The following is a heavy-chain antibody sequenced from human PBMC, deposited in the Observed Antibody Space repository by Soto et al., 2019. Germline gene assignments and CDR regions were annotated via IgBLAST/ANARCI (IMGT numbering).Heavy chain of an antibody. D-gene: IGHD2-8*01. J-gene: IGHJ4*02. CDR2: VNPGNGTT. Sequence: GASVKVSCKASGYTFTAYYMHWVRQAPGQGLEWMGWVNPGNGTTSFAQKFQGRVTMTRDTSISTAYMELSGLRSDDTAMYYCARDTYANFDYWGQGTLVTVPQ. CDR3: ARDTYANFDY. V-gene: IGHV1-2*02. CDR1: GYTFTAYY.